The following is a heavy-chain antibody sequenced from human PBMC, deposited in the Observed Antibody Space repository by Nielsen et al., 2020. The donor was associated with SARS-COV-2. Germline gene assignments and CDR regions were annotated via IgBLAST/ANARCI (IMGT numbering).Heavy chain of an antibody. V-gene: IGHV4-39*01. D-gene: IGHD3-16*01. CDR2: IYYSGST. CDR3: ARRGWGLRRPFDY. Sequence: SETLSLTCTVSSGSISSSSYYWGWIRQPPGKGLEWIGSIYYSGSTYYNPSLKSRVTISVDTSKNQFSLKLSSVTAADTAVYYCARRGWGLRRPFDYWGQGTLVTVSS. J-gene: IGHJ4*02. CDR1: SGSISSSSYY.